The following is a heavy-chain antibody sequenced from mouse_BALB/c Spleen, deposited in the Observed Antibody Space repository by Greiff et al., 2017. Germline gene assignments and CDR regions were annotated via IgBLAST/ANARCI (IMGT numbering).Heavy chain of an antibody. CDR1: GFTFSSFG. Sequence: EVHLVESGGGLVQPGGSRKLSCAASGFTFSSFGMHWVRQAPEKGLEWVAYISSGSSTIYYADTVKGRFTISRDNPKNTLFLQMTSLRSEDTAMYYCARVAARATYGWFAYWGQGTLVTVSA. D-gene: IGHD3-1*01. CDR3: ARVAARATYGWFAY. J-gene: IGHJ3*01. V-gene: IGHV5-17*02. CDR2: ISSGSSTI.